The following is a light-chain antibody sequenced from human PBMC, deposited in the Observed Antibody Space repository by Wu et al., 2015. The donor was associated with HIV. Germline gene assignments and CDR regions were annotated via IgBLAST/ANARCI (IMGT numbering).Light chain of an antibody. CDR1: QGVTTY. CDR3: LQYSSYPIFT. Sequence: DIQMTQSPSAMSASVGDRVTITCRASQGVTTYLAWFQQKPGKVPKRLIYAASSLHSGVPSRFSGSGSGTEFTLTISSLQPEDSATYYCLQYSSYPIFTFGPGTKVDIK. V-gene: IGKV1-17*03. J-gene: IGKJ3*01. CDR2: AAS.